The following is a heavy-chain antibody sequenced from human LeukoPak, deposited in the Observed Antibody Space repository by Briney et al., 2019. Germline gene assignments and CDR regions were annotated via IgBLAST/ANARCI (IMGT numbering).Heavy chain of an antibody. Sequence: WASVKVSCKASGYTFTGHFIHCVRQAPGQGLEWMGWSNPNSGDTNYAQKFQGRVTMTRDTSISTVYMELSRVRSDDTAVYYCAREYSRYSGTYYDYWGQGTLVTVSS. J-gene: IGHJ4*02. CDR2: SNPNSGDT. D-gene: IGHD5-12*01. CDR3: AREYSRYSGTYYDY. V-gene: IGHV1-2*02. CDR1: GYTFTGHF.